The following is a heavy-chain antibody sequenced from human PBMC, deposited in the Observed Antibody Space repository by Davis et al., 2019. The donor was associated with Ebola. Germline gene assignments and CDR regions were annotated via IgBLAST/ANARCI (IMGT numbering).Heavy chain of an antibody. CDR3: ARDTKDFWSGGMDV. Sequence: ASVKVSCKASGYTFISYGITWVRQAPGQGLEWMAWINTYNGNTNYAQKLQGRVTMTTDTSTSTAYMELRSLRSDDTAVYYCARDTKDFWSGGMDVWGKGTTVTVSS. V-gene: IGHV1-18*01. D-gene: IGHD3-3*01. CDR1: GYTFISYG. CDR2: INTYNGNT. J-gene: IGHJ6*04.